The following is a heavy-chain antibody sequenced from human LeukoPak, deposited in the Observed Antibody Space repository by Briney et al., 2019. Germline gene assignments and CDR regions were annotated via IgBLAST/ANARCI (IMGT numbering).Heavy chain of an antibody. V-gene: IGHV3-23*01. D-gene: IGHD3-22*01. CDR1: GFTFSSYG. Sequence: PGGSLRLSCAASGFTFSSYGMSWVRQAPGKGLEWVSAISGSGGSTYYADSVKGRFTISRDNYKNTLYLQMNSLRAEDTAVYYCVTPHGYYDSRGYYGAFDIWGQGTMVTVSS. CDR2: ISGSGGST. J-gene: IGHJ3*02. CDR3: VTPHGYYDSRGYYGAFDI.